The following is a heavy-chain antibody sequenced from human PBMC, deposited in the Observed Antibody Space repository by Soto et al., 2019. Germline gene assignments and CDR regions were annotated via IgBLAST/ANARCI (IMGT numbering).Heavy chain of an antibody. D-gene: IGHD6-19*01. CDR3: ARYIAVPRTRGFDY. CDR1: GGSITTNW. J-gene: IGHJ4*02. V-gene: IGHV4-4*02. Sequence: QVHLQESGPGLVKPSGTLSLTCAVSGGSITTNWWSRVRQPPGKGLEWIVEIYHSGTTNYNPALRGRVTISVDKSNNQFSLNLNSVTAADSAIYYCARYIAVPRTRGFDYWGQGNLVTVSS. CDR2: IYHSGTT.